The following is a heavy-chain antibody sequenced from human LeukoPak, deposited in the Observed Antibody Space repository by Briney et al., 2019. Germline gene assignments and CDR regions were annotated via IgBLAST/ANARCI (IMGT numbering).Heavy chain of an antibody. CDR3: ARDLGETQLWSSSFDY. Sequence: GGSLRLSCAASGFTFSSYAMSWVRQAPGKGLEWVAVISYDGSNKYYADSVKGRFTISRDNSKNTLYLQMNSLRAEDTAVYYCARDLGETQLWSSSFDYWGQGTLVTVSS. CDR2: ISYDGSNK. CDR1: GFTFSSYA. J-gene: IGHJ4*02. V-gene: IGHV3-30*04. D-gene: IGHD5-18*01.